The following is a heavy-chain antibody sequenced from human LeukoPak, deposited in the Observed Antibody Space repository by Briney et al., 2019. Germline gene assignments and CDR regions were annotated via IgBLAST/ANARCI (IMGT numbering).Heavy chain of an antibody. CDR3: ARTPAVAGAEDY. V-gene: IGHV4-4*07. CDR1: GGSISSYY. D-gene: IGHD6-19*01. J-gene: IGHJ4*02. Sequence: SETLSLTCTVSGGSISSYYWSWIRQPAGKGLEWIGRIYTSGSTNYNPSRKSRITMSVDTSKNQFSLKLSSVTAADTAVYYCARTPAVAGAEDYWGQGTLVTVSS. CDR2: IYTSGST.